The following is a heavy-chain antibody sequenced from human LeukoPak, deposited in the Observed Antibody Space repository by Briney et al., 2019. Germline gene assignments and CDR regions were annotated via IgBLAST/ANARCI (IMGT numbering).Heavy chain of an antibody. CDR1: GYSISSGYY. CDR3: ARGGKNYDSSGGFDY. Sequence: SETLSLTCTVSGYSISSGYYWGWIRQPPGKGLEWIGSIYHSGSTNYNPSLKSRVTISVDTSKNQFSLKLSSVTAADTAVYYCARGGKNYDSSGGFDYWGQGTLVTVSS. V-gene: IGHV4-38-2*02. CDR2: IYHSGST. J-gene: IGHJ4*02. D-gene: IGHD3-22*01.